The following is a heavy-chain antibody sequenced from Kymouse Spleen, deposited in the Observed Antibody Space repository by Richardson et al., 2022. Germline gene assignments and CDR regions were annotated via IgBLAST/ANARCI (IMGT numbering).Heavy chain of an antibody. Sequence: QVQLQQWGAGLLKPSETLSLTCAVYGGSFSGYYWSWIRQPPGKGLEWIGEINHSGSTNYNPSLKSRVTISVDTSKNQFSLKLSSVTAADTAVYYCARETGTHAFDIWGQGTMVTVSS. CDR2: INHSGST. V-gene: IGHV4-34*01. J-gene: IGHJ3*02. CDR1: GGSFSGYY. D-gene: IGHD1-1*01,IGHD1-20*01,IGHD1-7*01. CDR3: ARETGTHAFDI.